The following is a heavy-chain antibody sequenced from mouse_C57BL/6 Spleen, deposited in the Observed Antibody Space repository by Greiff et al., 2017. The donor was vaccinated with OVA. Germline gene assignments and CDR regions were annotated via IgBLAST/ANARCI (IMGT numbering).Heavy chain of an antibody. V-gene: IGHV1-76*01. CDR2: IYPGSGNT. CDR1: GYTFTDYY. CDR3: ARWGLITTVVAPMDY. Sequence: QVQLQQSGAELVRPGASVKLSCKASGYTFTDYYINWVKQRPGQGLEWIARIYPGSGNTYYNEKFKGKATLTAEKSSSTAYMQLSSLTSEDSAVYFCARWGLITTVVAPMDYWGQGTSVTVSS. J-gene: IGHJ4*01. D-gene: IGHD1-1*01.